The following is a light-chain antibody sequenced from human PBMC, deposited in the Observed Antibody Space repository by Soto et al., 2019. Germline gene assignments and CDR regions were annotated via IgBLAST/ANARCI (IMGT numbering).Light chain of an antibody. J-gene: IGKJ1*01. CDR3: QQYYSYSPT. CDR2: EAS. V-gene: IGKV1-5*03. Sequence: DFQMTQSPSTLSASVGDRVTISCRATQTIVISLAWYQQKPGKAPKLLIYEASTLESGVPSRFSGSGSGPDFTLTISSLQPDDFATYYCQQYYSYSPTFGQGTKVEVK. CDR1: QTIVIS.